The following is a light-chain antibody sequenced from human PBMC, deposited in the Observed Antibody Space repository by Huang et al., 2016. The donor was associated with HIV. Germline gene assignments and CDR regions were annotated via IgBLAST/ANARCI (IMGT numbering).Light chain of an antibody. CDR2: GAS. CDR3: QQSAVTPRT. CDR1: QNINRY. J-gene: IGKJ2*01. Sequence: DIQITQSPSSLSASVGDRVTITCRASQNINRYLNWYQQQPGKAPKLLISGASKLQSGVPSSFSGSGSGTHFTLAISSLSPEDSATYYCQQSAVTPRTFGQGTKLEI. V-gene: IGKV1-39*01.